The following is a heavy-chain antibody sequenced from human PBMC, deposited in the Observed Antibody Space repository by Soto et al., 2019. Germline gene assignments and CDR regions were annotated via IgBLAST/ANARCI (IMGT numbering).Heavy chain of an antibody. Sequence: QVHLVQSGAEVRKPGASVKVSCKASGYSFTSYGISWVRQAPGQGLEWMGWISTDNGNTNYAHNLQVRVSMTIDPSTSTAYMDLWSLGSDDTAVYYCARDVPDTSLFFYYYCMDVWGQGTTVTVSS. CDR2: ISTDNGNT. D-gene: IGHD2-21*01. CDR3: ARDVPDTSLFFYYYCMDV. CDR1: GYSFTSYG. V-gene: IGHV1-18*01. J-gene: IGHJ6*02.